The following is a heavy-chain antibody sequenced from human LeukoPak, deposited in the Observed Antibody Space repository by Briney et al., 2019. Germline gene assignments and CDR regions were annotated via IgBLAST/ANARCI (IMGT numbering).Heavy chain of an antibody. CDR2: IIPIFGTA. J-gene: IGHJ4*02. D-gene: IGHD2-21*02. Sequence: SVKVSCKASGGTFSSYAISWVRQAPGQGLEWMGGIIPIFGTANYAQKFQGRVTITADESTSTAYMELSSLRSEDTAVYYCARDSCGGDCFFDYWGQGTLVTVSS. CDR3: ARDSCGGDCFFDY. V-gene: IGHV1-69*13. CDR1: GGTFSSYA.